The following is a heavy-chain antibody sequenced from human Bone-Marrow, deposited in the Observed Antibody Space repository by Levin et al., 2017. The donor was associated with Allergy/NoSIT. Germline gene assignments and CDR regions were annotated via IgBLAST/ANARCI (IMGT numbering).Heavy chain of an antibody. CDR3: TTDPEVPPKSDYGDYTSYFDY. J-gene: IGHJ4*02. CDR1: GFTFSNAW. D-gene: IGHD4-17*01. CDR2: IKSKTDGGTT. V-gene: IGHV3-15*01. Sequence: GESLKISCAASGFTFSNAWMSWVRQAPGKGLEWVGRIKSKTDGGTTDYAAPVKGRFTISRDDSKNTLYLQMNSLKTEDTAVYYCTTDPEVPPKSDYGDYTSYFDYWGQGTLVTVSS.